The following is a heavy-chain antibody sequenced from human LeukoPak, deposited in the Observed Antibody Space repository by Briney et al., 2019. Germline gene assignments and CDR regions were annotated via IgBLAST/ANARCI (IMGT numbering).Heavy chain of an antibody. CDR3: ARGYSYGFRNSRSYYHGMDV. Sequence: SETLSLTCTVSGGSISSYYWSWIRQPPGKGLEWIGYIYYSGSTNYNPSLKSRVTISVDTSKNQFSLKLSSVTAADTAVYYCARGYSYGFRNSRSYYHGMDVWGQGTTVTVSS. CDR2: IYYSGST. D-gene: IGHD5-18*01. CDR1: GGSISSYY. V-gene: IGHV4-59*01. J-gene: IGHJ6*02.